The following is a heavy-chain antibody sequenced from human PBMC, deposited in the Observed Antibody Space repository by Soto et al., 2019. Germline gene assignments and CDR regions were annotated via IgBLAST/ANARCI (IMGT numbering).Heavy chain of an antibody. V-gene: IGHV1-3*01. Sequence: ASVKVSCKASGYTFTRYTMNRVRQAPGQRLEWMGWINPDNGNTKSSQKFQDRVIITRDTSASTAYMDLSSLRSEDTAVYYCARGIATGQPDPWGQGTLVTVSS. CDR3: ARGIATGQPDP. CDR2: INPDNGNT. D-gene: IGHD2-15*01. CDR1: GYTFTRYT. J-gene: IGHJ5*02.